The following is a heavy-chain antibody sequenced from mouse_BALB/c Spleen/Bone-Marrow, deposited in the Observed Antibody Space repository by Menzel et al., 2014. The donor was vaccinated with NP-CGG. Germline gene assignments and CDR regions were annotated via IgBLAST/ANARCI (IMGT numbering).Heavy chain of an antibody. Sequence: VQLQQPGAELVKPGASVKLSYTASGFNIKDTYIHWVKQRPEQGLEWIGGIDPANGNTKYDPKFQGKATITADTSSNTAYLQLSGLTSEDTAVYYCARDYGRTAWFAYWGQGTLVTVSA. CDR3: ARDYGRTAWFAY. CDR1: GFNIKDTY. CDR2: IDPANGNT. J-gene: IGHJ3*01. V-gene: IGHV14-3*02. D-gene: IGHD1-1*01.